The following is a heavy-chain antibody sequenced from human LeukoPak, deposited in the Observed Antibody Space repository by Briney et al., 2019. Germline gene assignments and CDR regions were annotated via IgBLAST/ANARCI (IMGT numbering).Heavy chain of an antibody. Sequence: GGSLRLSCAASGFTFSSYDMHWVRQATGKGLEWVSAIGTAGDTYYQGSVKGRFTISRENAKNSLYLQMNSLRAGDTAVYYCAREFSGVRSNGYYGMDVWGQGTPVTVSS. D-gene: IGHD3-10*01. V-gene: IGHV3-13*01. J-gene: IGHJ6*02. CDR1: GFTFSSYD. CDR3: AREFSGVRSNGYYGMDV. CDR2: IGTAGDT.